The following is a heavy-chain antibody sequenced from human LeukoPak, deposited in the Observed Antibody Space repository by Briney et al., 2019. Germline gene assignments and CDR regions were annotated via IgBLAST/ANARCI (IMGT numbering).Heavy chain of an antibody. D-gene: IGHD1-14*01. V-gene: IGHV1-18*01. CDR1: GYTFTSYA. Sequence: ASVKVSCKASGYTFTSYAMNWVRQAPGQGLEWMGWISAYNGNTNYAQKLQGRVTMTTDTSTSTAYMELRSLRSDDTAVYYCASTPPVDYWGQGTLVTVSS. CDR3: ASTPPVDY. J-gene: IGHJ4*02. CDR2: ISAYNGNT.